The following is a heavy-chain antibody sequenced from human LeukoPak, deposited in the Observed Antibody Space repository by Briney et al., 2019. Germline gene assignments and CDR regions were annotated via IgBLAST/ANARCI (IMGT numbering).Heavy chain of an antibody. D-gene: IGHD3-10*01. CDR3: ARVRGLWFGVRNDS. V-gene: IGHV4-34*01. CDR1: GGSFSGYY. Sequence: ETLSLTCAVYGGSFSGYYWSWIREPPGKGLEWIGEIDHTGSTHYNPSLKSRVTMSVDASKNQFSLKLTFVTAADTAVYYCARVRGLWFGVRNDSWGQGTLVTVSS. J-gene: IGHJ4*02. CDR2: IDHTGST.